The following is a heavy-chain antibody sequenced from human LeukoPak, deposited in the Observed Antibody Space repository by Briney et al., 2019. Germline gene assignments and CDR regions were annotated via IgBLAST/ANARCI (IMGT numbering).Heavy chain of an antibody. CDR2: IIPIFGTA. Sequence: GASVKVSCKASGGTFSSYAISWVRQAPGQWLEWMGGIIPIFGTANYAQKFQGRVTITADESTSTAYMELSSLRSEDTAVYYCARSGLLGYCSSTSCYVWFDYWGQGTLVTVSS. CDR1: GGTFSSYA. D-gene: IGHD2-2*01. CDR3: ARSGLLGYCSSTSCYVWFDY. V-gene: IGHV1-69*13. J-gene: IGHJ4*02.